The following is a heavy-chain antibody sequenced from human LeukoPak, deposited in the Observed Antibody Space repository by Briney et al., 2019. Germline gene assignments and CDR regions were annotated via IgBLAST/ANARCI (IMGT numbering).Heavy chain of an antibody. D-gene: IGHD1-26*01. V-gene: IGHV1-2*02. CDR2: INPNSGGT. CDR1: GYTFTAYY. Sequence: ASVKVSCKASGYTFTAYYMHWVRQARGQGLEWMGWINPNSGGTNYAQKFQGRVTMTRDTSISTAYMELSRLTSDDTAVYYCAMLERLFDAFDIWGQGTMVTVSS. J-gene: IGHJ3*02. CDR3: AMLERLFDAFDI.